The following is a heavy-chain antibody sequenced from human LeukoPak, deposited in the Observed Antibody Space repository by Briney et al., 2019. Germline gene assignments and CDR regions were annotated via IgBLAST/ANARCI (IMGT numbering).Heavy chain of an antibody. CDR3: VREPARSRRGQFDY. CDR1: GGSISSGDYY. Sequence: PSETLSLTCTVSGGSISSGDYYWTWIRQPPGKGLEWIGYIYYSGRTYYNPSLKGRVTVSLDTSKNQLSLKLTSVTVADTAVYYCVREPARSRRGQFDYWGQGTLVTVSS. J-gene: IGHJ4*02. CDR2: IYYSGRT. D-gene: IGHD3-10*01. V-gene: IGHV4-30-4*01.